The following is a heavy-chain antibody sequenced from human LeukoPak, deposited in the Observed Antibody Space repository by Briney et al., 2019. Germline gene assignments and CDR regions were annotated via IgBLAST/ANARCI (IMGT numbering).Heavy chain of an antibody. V-gene: IGHV4-61*02. D-gene: IGHD5-12*01. CDR3: ARTKTQRGYSGYDSDY. Sequence: SQTLSLTCTVSGGSISSGSYYWSWIRQPAGKGLEWIGRIYTSGSTNYNPSLKSRVTISVDTSKNQFSLKLSSVTAADTAVYYCARTKTQRGYSGYDSDYWGQGTLVTASS. CDR1: GGSISSGSYY. CDR2: IYTSGST. J-gene: IGHJ4*02.